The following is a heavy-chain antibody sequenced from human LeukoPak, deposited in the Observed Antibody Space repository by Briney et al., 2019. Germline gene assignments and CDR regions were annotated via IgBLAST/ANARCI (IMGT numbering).Heavy chain of an antibody. CDR2: IYYSGST. CDR1: GGSISSSSYY. J-gene: IGHJ6*03. Sequence: SETLSLTCTVSGGSISSSSYYWGWIRQPPGKGLEWIVSIYYSGSTNYNPSLKSRVTISVDTSKNQFSLKLSSVTAADTAVYYCARQFDFWSGSAYYYYYYMDVWGKGTTVTVSS. CDR3: ARQFDFWSGSAYYYYYYMDV. D-gene: IGHD3-3*01. V-gene: IGHV4-39*01.